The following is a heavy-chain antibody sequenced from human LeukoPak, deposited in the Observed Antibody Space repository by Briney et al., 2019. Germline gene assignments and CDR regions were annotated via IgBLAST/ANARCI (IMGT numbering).Heavy chain of an antibody. V-gene: IGHV3-48*03. CDR2: MSNSGRTI. CDR1: GFTFSSFE. D-gene: IGHD4-17*01. CDR3: ARESKGRSKIDY. Sequence: GGSLRLSCAASGFTFSSFEMNWVRQAPGKGLEWVSYMSNSGRTIYYTDSVKGRFTISRDNANKSLYLQMNSLRAEDTSVYYCARESKGRSKIDYWGQGTLVTVSS. J-gene: IGHJ4*02.